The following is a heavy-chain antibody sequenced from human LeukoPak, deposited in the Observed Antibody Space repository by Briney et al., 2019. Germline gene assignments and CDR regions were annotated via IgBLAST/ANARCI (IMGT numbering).Heavy chain of an antibody. D-gene: IGHD4-17*01. CDR2: IWNDGSHQ. J-gene: IGHJ4*02. V-gene: IGHV3-33*01. Sequence: PGRSLRLSCSASGFGFSSYGMHWVRQAPGKGLEWVAVIWNDGSHQYYADSEKGRFTISRDNSRNTVYLQMNRLRVDDTAVYYCARDATEYGDSHFDWWGQGTLVTVSS. CDR3: ARDATEYGDSHFDW. CDR1: GFGFSSYG.